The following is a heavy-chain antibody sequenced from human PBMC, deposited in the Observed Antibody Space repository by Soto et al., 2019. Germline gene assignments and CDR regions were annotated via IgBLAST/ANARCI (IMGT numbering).Heavy chain of an antibody. D-gene: IGHD5-12*01. V-gene: IGHV3-30*18. Sequence: GGSLRLSCAASGFTFSSYGMHWVRQAPGKGLEWVAVVSYDGSNKYYADSVKGRFTISRDNSKNTLYLQMNSLRAEDTAVYYCANRGYSGYDGDAFDIWGQGTMVTVSS. CDR3: ANRGYSGYDGDAFDI. CDR1: GFTFSSYG. J-gene: IGHJ3*02. CDR2: VSYDGSNK.